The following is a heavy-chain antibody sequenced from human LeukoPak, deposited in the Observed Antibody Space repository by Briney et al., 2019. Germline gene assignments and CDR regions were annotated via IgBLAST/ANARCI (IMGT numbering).Heavy chain of an antibody. D-gene: IGHD1-26*01. CDR2: ITGGGT. J-gene: IGHJ6*03. CDR1: GFSFSTYA. CDR3: AKGLSGRSYSYYYMDV. Sequence: GGSLRLSCAASGFSFSTYAMSWVRQAPGKGLEWVSTITGGGTYYADSVRGRFTISRDNSKNTLFLQMNSLRAEDTAVYSCAKGLSGRSYSYYYMDVWGRGTTVTVSS. V-gene: IGHV3-23*01.